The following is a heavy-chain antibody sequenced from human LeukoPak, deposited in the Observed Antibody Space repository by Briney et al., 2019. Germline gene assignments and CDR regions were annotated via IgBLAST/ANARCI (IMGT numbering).Heavy chain of an antibody. D-gene: IGHD3-3*01. CDR3: ATSITIFGGGNL. CDR1: GYTLTELS. J-gene: IGHJ4*02. CDR2: FDPEDGET. V-gene: IGHV1-24*01. Sequence: ASVKVSCKVSGYTLTELSMHWVRQAPGKGLEWMGGFDPEDGETIYAQKFQGRVTMTEDTSTDTAYMELSSLRSEDTAVYYCATSITIFGGGNLWGQGTLVTVSS.